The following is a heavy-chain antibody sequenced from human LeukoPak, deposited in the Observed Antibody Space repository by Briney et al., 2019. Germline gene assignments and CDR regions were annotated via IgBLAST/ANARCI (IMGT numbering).Heavy chain of an antibody. J-gene: IGHJ4*02. CDR3: AKARYDSSGYYGY. CDR1: GFTFSSYS. D-gene: IGHD3-22*01. V-gene: IGHV3-23*03. Sequence: GGSLRLSCAASGFTFSSYSMNWVRQAPGKGLEWVSVIYSGGSTYYADSVKGRFTISRDNSKNTLYLQMNSLRAEDTAVYYCAKARYDSSGYYGYWGQGTLVTVSS. CDR2: IYSGGST.